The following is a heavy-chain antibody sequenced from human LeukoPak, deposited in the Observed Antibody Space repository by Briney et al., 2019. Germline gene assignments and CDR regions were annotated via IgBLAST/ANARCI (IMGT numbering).Heavy chain of an antibody. CDR2: ISSRGST. J-gene: IGHJ3*01. D-gene: IGHD4-23*01. CDR3: ARVDYGGNSCTFDV. V-gene: IGHV4-39*01. CDR1: GGSISGSSYY. Sequence: SETLSLTCSVSGGSISGSSYYWGWVRQPPWKGLEWIGSISSRGSTYYNPSLKTRVTISVDTSKNQFSLKLTSVTAADTAVYYCARVDYGGNSCTFDVWGQGTMVTVSS.